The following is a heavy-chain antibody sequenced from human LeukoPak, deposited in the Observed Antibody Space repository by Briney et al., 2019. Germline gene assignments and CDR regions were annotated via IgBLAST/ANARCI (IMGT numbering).Heavy chain of an antibody. CDR3: ARVAAPDYYYYYMDV. J-gene: IGHJ6*03. CDR1: GFTFSSYW. D-gene: IGHD6-13*01. CDR2: IKKDGSDK. V-gene: IGHV3-7*01. Sequence: GGSLRLSCAASGFTFSSYWMNWVRQAPGKGLEWVANIKKDGSDKNYLGSVKGRFTISRDNAKNSLYVQMNSLRAEDTAVYYCARVAAPDYYYYYMDVWGKGTTVTVSS.